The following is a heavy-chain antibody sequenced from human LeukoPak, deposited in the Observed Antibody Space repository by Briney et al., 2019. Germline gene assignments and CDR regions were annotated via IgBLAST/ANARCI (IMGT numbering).Heavy chain of an antibody. J-gene: IGHJ4*02. CDR2: IYYSGST. CDR1: GGSISSSSYY. Sequence: PSETLSLTCTVSGGSISSSSYYWGWIRQPPGKGLEWIASIYYSGSTYYNPSLKSGVTISVDTSKNQFYLKLSSVTAADTAVYCCARLERLTTGTTIDYWGQGILVAVPS. CDR3: ARLERLTTGTTIDY. V-gene: IGHV4-39*01. D-gene: IGHD1-1*01.